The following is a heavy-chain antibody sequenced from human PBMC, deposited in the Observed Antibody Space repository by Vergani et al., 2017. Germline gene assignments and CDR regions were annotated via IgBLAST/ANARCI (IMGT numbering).Heavy chain of an antibody. J-gene: IGHJ4*02. V-gene: IGHV3-30-3*01. CDR1: GFALNRHA. Sequence: QVQLVESGGGVVQPGTSLRLSCVVSGFALNRHAMYWVRQAPGKGLEWVVGISFDGTNEYYPDLVKGRFTISRDIAKNTLYLQVRSLRLEDTGVYHCVRDRGRCAGGRCYTEAWDYWVQGTPVTVSS. CDR3: VRDRGRCAGGRCYTEAWDY. D-gene: IGHD2-2*02. CDR2: ISFDGTNE.